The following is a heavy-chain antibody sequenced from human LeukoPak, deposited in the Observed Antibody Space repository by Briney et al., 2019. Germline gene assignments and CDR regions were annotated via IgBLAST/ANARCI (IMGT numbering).Heavy chain of an antibody. CDR3: ARERSGWSFIGMDV. V-gene: IGHV3-23*01. CDR2: LSGSPGST. Sequence: PGGSLRLSCAASGFTFGSYAMSWVRQAPGKGLEWVSALSGSPGSTYYGDSVKGRFTISRDNSKNTLYLQMNSLRAEDTAVYYCARERSGWSFIGMDVWGQGTTVTVSS. D-gene: IGHD6-19*01. CDR1: GFTFGSYA. J-gene: IGHJ6*02.